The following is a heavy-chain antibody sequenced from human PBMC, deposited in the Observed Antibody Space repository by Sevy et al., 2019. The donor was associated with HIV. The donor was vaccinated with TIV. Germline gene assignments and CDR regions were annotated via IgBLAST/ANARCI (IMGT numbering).Heavy chain of an antibody. CDR3: ARATNLNAFDF. Sequence: SETLSLTCTVSGGSISSGGYFWTWIRQHPRKGLGWIGSISYSGNTYSSPSLKSRLIISLDTSKDQFTLRLSAVTAVYTSIYYCARATNLNAFDFWGQGTLVTVSS. J-gene: IGHJ3*01. CDR2: ISYSGNT. D-gene: IGHD1-26*01. CDR1: GGSISSGGYF. V-gene: IGHV4-31*03.